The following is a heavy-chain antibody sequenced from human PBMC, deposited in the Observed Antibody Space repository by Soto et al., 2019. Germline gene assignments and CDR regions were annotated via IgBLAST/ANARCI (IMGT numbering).Heavy chain of an antibody. CDR2: INVYNGNT. V-gene: IGHV1-18*01. D-gene: IGHD2-21*01. J-gene: IGHJ6*02. Sequence: QVQLVQSGAEVKKPGASVKVSCKASGYTFTNYGINWVRQAPGQGLEWMGWINVYNGNTNYAQSLQGRVTMTTDTSTNTAYMELRGLRSDDTAVYYCARDPLIVAVSSDYGMDVWGQGTTVTVSS. CDR3: ARDPLIVAVSSDYGMDV. CDR1: GYTFTNYG.